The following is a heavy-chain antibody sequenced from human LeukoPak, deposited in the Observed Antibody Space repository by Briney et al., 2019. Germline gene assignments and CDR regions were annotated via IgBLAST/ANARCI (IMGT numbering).Heavy chain of an antibody. CDR2: ISGSGGST. J-gene: IGHJ4*02. V-gene: IGHV3-23*01. CDR1: GGSISRYY. Sequence: PSETLSLTCTVSGGSISRYYWSWVRQAPGKGLEWVSAISGSGGSTYYADSVKGRFTISRDNSKNTLYLQMNSLRAEDTAVYYCAKGRGYSYGPFDYWGQGTLVTVSS. D-gene: IGHD5-18*01. CDR3: AKGRGYSYGPFDY.